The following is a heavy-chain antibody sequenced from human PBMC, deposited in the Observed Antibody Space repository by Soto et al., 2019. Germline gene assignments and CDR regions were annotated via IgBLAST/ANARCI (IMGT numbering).Heavy chain of an antibody. CDR1: GGSVSSGSYY. V-gene: IGHV4-61*01. CDR3: ARGGGDDYVWGSYRYTGFGFDC. CDR2: IYYSGST. D-gene: IGHD3-16*02. J-gene: IGHJ4*02. Sequence: QVQLQESGPGLVKPSETLSLTCTVSGGSVSSGSYYWSWIRQPPGKGLEWIGYIYYSGSTNYNPSLKSRVTISVDTSKNQCSMKLSSVTAADTAVYYCARGGGDDYVWGSYRYTGFGFDCWGQGTLVTVSS.